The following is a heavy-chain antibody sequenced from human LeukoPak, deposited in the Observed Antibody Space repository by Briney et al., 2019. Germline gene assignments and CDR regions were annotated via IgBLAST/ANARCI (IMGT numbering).Heavy chain of an antibody. V-gene: IGHV1-46*01. CDR2: INPSGGST. CDR1: GYTFTRYK. J-gene: IGHJ4*02. Sequence: ASVKVSCKASGYTFTRYKMHWVRQAPGQGLEWMGIINPSGGSTSYAQKFQGRVTMTRDMSTSTVYMELSSLRSEDTAVYYCARASGPRTRYFDYWGQGTLVTVSS. D-gene: IGHD1-14*01. CDR3: ARASGPRTRYFDY.